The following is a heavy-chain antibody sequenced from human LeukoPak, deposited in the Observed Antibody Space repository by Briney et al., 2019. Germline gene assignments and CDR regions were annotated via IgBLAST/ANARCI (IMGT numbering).Heavy chain of an antibody. CDR3: ARDTGFGWMIPFDP. Sequence: GGSLRLSCAASGFTFSSYGMHWVRQAPGKGPEWVAVIWYGGSNKYYADSVKGRFTISRDNSKNTLYLQMNSLRAEDTAVYYCARDTGFGWMIPFDPWGQGTLVTVSS. D-gene: IGHD2-2*03. CDR1: GFTFSSYG. CDR2: IWYGGSNK. V-gene: IGHV3-33*01. J-gene: IGHJ5*02.